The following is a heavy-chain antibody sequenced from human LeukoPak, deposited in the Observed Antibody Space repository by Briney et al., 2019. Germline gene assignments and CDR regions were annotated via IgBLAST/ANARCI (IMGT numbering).Heavy chain of an antibody. D-gene: IGHD3-10*01. V-gene: IGHV3-33*06. Sequence: GRSLRLSCAASGFTLSYYGMHWVRQAPGKGRVGVALIWSDGSNENYADSVKGRFTISRDNSKNTLYLQVNSVKAEDTAVYYCAKYFASGSYYKLPHWGQGTLVTVSS. J-gene: IGHJ1*01. CDR2: IWSDGSNE. CDR3: AKYFASGSYYKLPH. CDR1: GFTLSYYG.